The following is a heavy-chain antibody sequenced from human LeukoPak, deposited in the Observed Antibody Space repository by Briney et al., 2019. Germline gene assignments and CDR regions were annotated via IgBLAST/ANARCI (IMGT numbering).Heavy chain of an antibody. D-gene: IGHD4-17*01. CDR1: GGSFSAYY. J-gene: IGHJ4*02. V-gene: IGHV4-34*01. CDR2: INHSGST. Sequence: SETLSLTCAVYGGSFSAYYWSWISQPPGKGLDWIGEINHSGSTNYNPSLKSRVTISVDPSKNQFSLKLGSVTAADTAVYYCARGRGTTVTIFDYWGQGTLVTVSS. CDR3: ARGRGTTVTIFDY.